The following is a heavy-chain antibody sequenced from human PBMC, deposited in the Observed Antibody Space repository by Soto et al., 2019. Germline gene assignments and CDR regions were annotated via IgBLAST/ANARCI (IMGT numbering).Heavy chain of an antibody. CDR1: GFTFSSYA. Sequence: QVQLVESGGGVVQPGRSLRLSCAASGFTFSSYAMHWVRQAPGKGLEWVAVISYDGSNKYYADSVKGRFTISRDNSKNTLYLQMNSLRAEDTAVYYCARDWFRFLEWLPNYYYYGMDVWGQGTTVTVSS. V-gene: IGHV3-30-3*01. CDR2: ISYDGSNK. CDR3: ARDWFRFLEWLPNYYYYGMDV. J-gene: IGHJ6*02. D-gene: IGHD3-3*01.